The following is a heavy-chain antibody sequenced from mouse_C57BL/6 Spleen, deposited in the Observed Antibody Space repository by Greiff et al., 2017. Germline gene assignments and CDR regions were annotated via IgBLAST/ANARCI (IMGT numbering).Heavy chain of an antibody. D-gene: IGHD1-1*01. CDR3: ARGGGSSPYWYFDV. Sequence: QVQLKESGAELVRPGSSVKLSCKASGYTFTSYWMHWVKQRPIQGLEWIGNIDPSDSETHYNQKFKDKATLTVDKSSSTAYMQLSSLTSEDSAVYYCARGGGSSPYWYFDVWGTGTTVTVSS. CDR2: IDPSDSET. CDR1: GYTFTSYW. J-gene: IGHJ1*03. V-gene: IGHV1-52*01.